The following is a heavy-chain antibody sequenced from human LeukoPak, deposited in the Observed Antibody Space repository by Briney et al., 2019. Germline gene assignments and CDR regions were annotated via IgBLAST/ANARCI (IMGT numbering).Heavy chain of an antibody. D-gene: IGHD5-12*01. V-gene: IGHV3-21*01. CDR1: GFTFSSYS. Sequence: GGSLRLSCAASGFTFSSYSMNWVRQAPGKGLEWVSSISSSSSYIYYADSVKGRFTISRDNAKNSLYLQMNSLGAEDTAVYYCARGPFQGSYQKKATIPLDYWGQGTLVTVSS. J-gene: IGHJ4*02. CDR2: ISSSSSYI. CDR3: ARGPFQGSYQKKATIPLDY.